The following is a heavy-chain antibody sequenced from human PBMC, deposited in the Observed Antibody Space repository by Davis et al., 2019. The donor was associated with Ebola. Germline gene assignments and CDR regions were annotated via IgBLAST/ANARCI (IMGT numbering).Heavy chain of an antibody. CDR2: ISGTGGGT. Sequence: GGSLRLSCAASGFVFRNYVMSWVRQAPGKGPEWVSAISGTGGGTYYTDSVKGRFTISRDNSKNTLYLQMSSLRAEDTAVYYCAKPIVGTYFDGFDIWGQGTLVTVSS. D-gene: IGHD3-3*01. CDR1: GFVFRNYV. CDR3: AKPIVGTYFDGFDI. V-gene: IGHV3-23*01. J-gene: IGHJ3*02.